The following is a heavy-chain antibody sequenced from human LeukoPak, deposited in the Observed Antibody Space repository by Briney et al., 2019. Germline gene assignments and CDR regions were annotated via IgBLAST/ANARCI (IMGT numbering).Heavy chain of an antibody. CDR2: TIPILGVA. J-gene: IGHJ4*02. Sequence: GGSVKDSCMASRGTFSSYAISWVRQAPGQGREWMGRTIPILGVANYAQKLRGGVTITADKSTSTAYMELSSLRSEDTAVYYCARDMKYYDIWSGYYSLGACDYWGQGTLVTVSS. D-gene: IGHD3-3*01. V-gene: IGHV1-69*10. CDR3: ARDMKYYDIWSGYYSLGACDY. CDR1: RGTFSSYA.